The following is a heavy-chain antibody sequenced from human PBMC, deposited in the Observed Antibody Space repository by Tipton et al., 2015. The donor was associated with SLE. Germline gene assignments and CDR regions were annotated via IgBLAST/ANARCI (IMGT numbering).Heavy chain of an antibody. D-gene: IGHD3-3*01. CDR2: INHSENT. CDR3: ARVAYDFWSGYGDYYYGMDV. V-gene: IGHV4-34*01. Sequence: TLSLTCAVYGGSFSGYYWSWIRQPPGKGLEWIGEINHSENTNYNPPLKSRVTISVDTSKNQFSLKLSSVTAADTAVYYCARVAYDFWSGYGDYYYGMDVWGQGTTVTVSS. J-gene: IGHJ6*02. CDR1: GGSFSGYY.